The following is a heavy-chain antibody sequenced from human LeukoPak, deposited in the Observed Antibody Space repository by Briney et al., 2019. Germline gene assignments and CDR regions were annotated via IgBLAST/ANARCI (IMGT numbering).Heavy chain of an antibody. V-gene: IGHV1-18*01. J-gene: IGHJ3*02. CDR2: ISAYNGNT. D-gene: IGHD3-10*02. CDR3: ARDLQDYYVPGAFDI. Sequence: GASVKVSCKASGYTFTSYGISWVRQAPGQGLEWMGWISAYNGNTNYAQKFQGRVTMTRDTSTSTVYMELSSLRSEDTAVYYCARDLQDYYVPGAFDIWGQGTMVTVSS. CDR1: GYTFTSYG.